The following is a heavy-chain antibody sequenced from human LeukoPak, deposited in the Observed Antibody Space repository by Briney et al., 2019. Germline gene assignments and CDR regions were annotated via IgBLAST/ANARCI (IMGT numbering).Heavy chain of an antibody. CDR1: GFTFSSYG. D-gene: IGHD3-10*01. CDR3: ATPTYYYGSGSYYNPLDY. V-gene: IGHV3-30*02. Sequence: GGSLRLSCAASGFTFSSYGMHWLRQAPGKGLEWVAFIRYDGSNKYYADSVKGRFTISRDNSKNTLYLQMNSLRAEDTAVYYCATPTYYYGSGSYYNPLDYWGQGTLVTVSS. CDR2: IRYDGSNK. J-gene: IGHJ4*02.